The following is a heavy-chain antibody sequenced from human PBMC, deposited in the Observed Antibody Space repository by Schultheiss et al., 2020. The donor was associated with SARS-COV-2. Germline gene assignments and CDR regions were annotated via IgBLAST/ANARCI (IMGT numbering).Heavy chain of an antibody. CDR1: GFTFSDYY. J-gene: IGHJ4*02. CDR2: ISSSSSYT. D-gene: IGHD6-19*01. CDR3: AKDLRIAVAGSFDY. Sequence: GGSLRLSCAASGFTFSDYYMSWIRQAPGKGLEWVSYISSSSSYTNYADSVKGRFTISRDNAKNSLYLQMNSLRAEDTAVYYCAKDLRIAVAGSFDYWGQGTLVTVSS. V-gene: IGHV3-11*05.